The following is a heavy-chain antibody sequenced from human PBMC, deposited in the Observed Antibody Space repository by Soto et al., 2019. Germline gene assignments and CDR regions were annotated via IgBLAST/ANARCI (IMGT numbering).Heavy chain of an antibody. Sequence: GTLSLTCTVFGYSISSRYYWGWIQEPPGKGLEWIGSIYHSGSTYYNPSLKSRVTISVDTSKNQFSLKLSSVTAADTAVYYCARMDYGDRGDYWGQGTLVTVSS. D-gene: IGHD4-17*01. CDR3: ARMDYGDRGDY. V-gene: IGHV4-38-2*02. CDR2: IYHSGST. CDR1: GYSISSRYY. J-gene: IGHJ4*02.